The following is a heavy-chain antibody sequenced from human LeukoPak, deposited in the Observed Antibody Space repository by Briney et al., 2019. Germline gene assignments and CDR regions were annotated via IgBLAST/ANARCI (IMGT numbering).Heavy chain of an antibody. Sequence: GGSLRLSCAASGFTFSSYSMNWVRQAPGKGLEWVSYISSSSTIYYADSVKGRFTISGDNAKNSLYLQMNSLRAEDTAVYYCARGRLHQYFDYWGQGTLVTVSS. CDR3: ARGRLHQYFDY. CDR1: GFTFSSYS. CDR2: ISSSSTI. J-gene: IGHJ4*02. V-gene: IGHV3-48*01. D-gene: IGHD4-11*01.